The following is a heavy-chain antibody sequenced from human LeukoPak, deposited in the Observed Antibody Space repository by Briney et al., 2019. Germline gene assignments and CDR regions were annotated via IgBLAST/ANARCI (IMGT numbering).Heavy chain of an antibody. V-gene: IGHV4-4*07. CDR3: ARSGRWDIRKLGY. CDR2: IYTSGTT. J-gene: IGHJ4*02. D-gene: IGHD1-26*01. CDR1: GGSISSYY. Sequence: SETLSLTCTVSGGSISSYYWSWIRQPAGKGLEWIGRIYTSGTTNYNPSLKSRVTMSVDTSKNQFSLNLTSVTAADTAVYYCARSGRWDIRKLGYWGQGTLVTVSS.